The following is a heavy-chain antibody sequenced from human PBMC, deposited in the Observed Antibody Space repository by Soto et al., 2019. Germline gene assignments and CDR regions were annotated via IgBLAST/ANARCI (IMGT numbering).Heavy chain of an antibody. V-gene: IGHV4-61*01. CDR1: VGSVSSISHY. Sequence: KPSETLSLTCTFSVGSVSSISHYCSWIRQPPWKGLEWIGYIYFSGTTNYSPSLKSRVTISIDTSKNQFSLNLSSVTAADTAVYYCARERYSYAYFDYWGQRNRVTVSS. J-gene: IGHJ4*02. CDR2: IYFSGTT. D-gene: IGHD5-18*01. CDR3: ARERYSYAYFDY.